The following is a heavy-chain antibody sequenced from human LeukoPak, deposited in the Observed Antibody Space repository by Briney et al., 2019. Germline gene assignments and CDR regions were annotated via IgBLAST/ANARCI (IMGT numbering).Heavy chain of an antibody. CDR2: ISGGGDT. J-gene: IGHJ5*02. D-gene: IGHD6-19*01. V-gene: IGHV3-66*01. CDR3: ARGSVAGGGWFNP. CDR1: GFSVSTNY. Sequence: GGSLRLSCAASGFSVSTNYMNWVRQAPGKGLEWVSIISGGGDTHYAGSVKGRFSISRENAKNSLYLQMNSLRAGDTAVYYCARGSVAGGGWFNPWGQGTLVTVSS.